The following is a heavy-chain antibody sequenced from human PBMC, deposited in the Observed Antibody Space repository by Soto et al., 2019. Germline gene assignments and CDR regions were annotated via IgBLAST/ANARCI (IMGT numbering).Heavy chain of an antibody. CDR3: ARDGRQFVTNSVNCDV. CDR1: GYTFRNYG. Sequence: QVQLVQSGAELKKPGASVKVSCKASGYTFRNYGINWVRQAPGQGLEWMGWISAYNGSTKYAQKFQCRVTMATDTPTSTAYMELMSLKSDDTAAYYWARDGRQFVTNSVNCDVWGQGTTVTVSA. D-gene: IGHD6-6*01. J-gene: IGHJ3*01. V-gene: IGHV1-18*01. CDR2: ISAYNGST.